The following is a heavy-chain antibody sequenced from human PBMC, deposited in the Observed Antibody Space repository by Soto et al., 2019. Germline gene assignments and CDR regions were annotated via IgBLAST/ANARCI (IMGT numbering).Heavy chain of an antibody. CDR1: GGSISSYY. D-gene: IGHD6-13*01. CDR2: IYYSGST. V-gene: IGHV4-59*08. CDR3: ARRYSSAFDF. Sequence: SETLSLTCTVSGGSISSYYWSWIRQPPGKGLEWIGYIYYSGSTNYNPSIKSRVNISVDTSKNQFSLKLSSVTAADTAVYYCARRYSSAFDFWGQGAMVTVSS. J-gene: IGHJ3*01.